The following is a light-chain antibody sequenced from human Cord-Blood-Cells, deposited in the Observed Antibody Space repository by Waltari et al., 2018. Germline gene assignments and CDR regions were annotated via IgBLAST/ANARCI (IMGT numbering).Light chain of an antibody. CDR2: AAS. CDR1: QSISSY. Sequence: DLTMNQSPSFLFASVGDRAHITCRASQSISSYLNWYQQKPGKAPKLLIYAASSLQSGVPSRFSGSGSGTDFTLTISSLQPEYFATYYCQQSYRTPLTFGGGTKVDIK. J-gene: IGKJ4*01. CDR3: QQSYRTPLT. V-gene: IGKV1-39*01.